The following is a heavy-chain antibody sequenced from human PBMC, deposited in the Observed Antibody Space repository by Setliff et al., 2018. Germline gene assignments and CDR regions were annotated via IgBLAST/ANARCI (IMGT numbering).Heavy chain of an antibody. CDR3: ARSPEGAARLRYFDP. Sequence: ASVKVSCKASGYVFTSYAMHWGRQAPGQRLEWMGWINAGDGNTKYSQNFHGRVTITRDTSANILYMDLSSLRSEDTAVYYCARSPEGAARLRYFDPWGRGTLVTVSS. CDR1: GYVFTSYA. CDR2: INAGDGNT. V-gene: IGHV1-3*01. J-gene: IGHJ2*01. D-gene: IGHD6-6*01.